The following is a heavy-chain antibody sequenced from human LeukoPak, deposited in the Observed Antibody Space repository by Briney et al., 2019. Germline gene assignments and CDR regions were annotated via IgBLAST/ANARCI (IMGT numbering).Heavy chain of an antibody. V-gene: IGHV1-69*05. Sequence: SVKVSCMASGGTLSSYAISWVRQAPGQGLEWMGRIIPIFGTANYAQKFQGRVTITTDESTSTAYMELSSLGSEDTAVYYCARGVAVAGNAPYYYYYYMDVWGKGTTVTVSS. D-gene: IGHD6-19*01. CDR2: IIPIFGTA. CDR3: ARGVAVAGNAPYYYYYYMDV. J-gene: IGHJ6*03. CDR1: GGTLSSYA.